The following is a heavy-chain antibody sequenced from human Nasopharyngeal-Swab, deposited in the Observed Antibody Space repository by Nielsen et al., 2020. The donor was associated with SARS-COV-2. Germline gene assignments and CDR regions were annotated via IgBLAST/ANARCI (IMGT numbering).Heavy chain of an antibody. CDR1: GYTFTGYY. CDR3: ARASSSWYFNLQVSYGMDV. V-gene: IGHV1-2*04. D-gene: IGHD6-13*01. J-gene: IGHJ6*02. Sequence: ASVKVSCKASGYTFTGYYMHWVRQAPGQGLEWMGWINPNSGGTNYAQKFQGWVTMTRDTSISTAYMELSRLRSDDTAVYYCARASSSWYFNLQVSYGMDVWGQGTTVTVSS. CDR2: INPNSGGT.